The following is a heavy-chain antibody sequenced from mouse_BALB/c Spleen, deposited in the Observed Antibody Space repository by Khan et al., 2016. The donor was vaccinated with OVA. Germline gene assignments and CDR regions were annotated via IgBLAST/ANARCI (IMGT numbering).Heavy chain of an antibody. CDR1: GYTFTTYW. J-gene: IGHJ2*01. CDR3: TRDRIDY. Sequence: QVRLQRSGAELAKPGASVKMSCKASGYTFTTYWMHWVKQRPGQGLEWIGYINPTSGYTDYNEKFKDKATLSADKSSSTAYMQLSSLTSEDSAVYYCTRDRIDYWGQGITLTVSS. V-gene: IGHV1-7*01. CDR2: INPTSGYT.